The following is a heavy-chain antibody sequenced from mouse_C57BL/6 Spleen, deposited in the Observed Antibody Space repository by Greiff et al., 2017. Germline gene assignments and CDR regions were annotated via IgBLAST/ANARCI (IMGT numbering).Heavy chain of an antibody. CDR3: ARAHYYGSSYNYFDY. D-gene: IGHD1-1*01. Sequence: EVKLMESGPGLAKPSQTLSLTCSVTGYSITSDYWNWIRKFPGNKLEYMGYISYSGSTYYNPSLKSRISITRDTSKNQYYLQLNSVTTEDTATYYCARAHYYGSSYNYFDYWGQGTTLTVSS. V-gene: IGHV3-8*01. J-gene: IGHJ2*01. CDR2: ISYSGST. CDR1: GYSITSDY.